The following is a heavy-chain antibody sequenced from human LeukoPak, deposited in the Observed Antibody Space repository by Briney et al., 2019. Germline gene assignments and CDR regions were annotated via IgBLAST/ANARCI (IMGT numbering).Heavy chain of an antibody. Sequence: ASVKVSCKASGYTFTSYDINWVRQATGQGLEWMGWMNPNSGNTGYAQKFQGRVTMTEDTSTDTAYMELSSLRSEDTAVYYCATDLGWQQLVYWGQGTLVTVSS. CDR1: GYTFTSYD. J-gene: IGHJ4*02. D-gene: IGHD6-13*01. CDR2: MNPNSGNT. V-gene: IGHV1-8*01. CDR3: ATDLGWQQLVY.